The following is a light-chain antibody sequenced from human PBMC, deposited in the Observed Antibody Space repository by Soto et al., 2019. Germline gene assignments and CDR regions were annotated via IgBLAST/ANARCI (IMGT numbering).Light chain of an antibody. J-gene: IGLJ1*01. CDR3: SSYTSSSTSYV. CDR1: SSDVGGYNY. V-gene: IGLV2-14*01. Sequence: QSVMTQLASVSVSPGQSITISCTGTSSDVGGYNYVSWYQQHPGKAPKLMIYEVSNRPSGVSNRFSGSKSGNTASLTISGLQAEDEADYYCSSYTSSSTSYVFGTGTKVTV. CDR2: EVS.